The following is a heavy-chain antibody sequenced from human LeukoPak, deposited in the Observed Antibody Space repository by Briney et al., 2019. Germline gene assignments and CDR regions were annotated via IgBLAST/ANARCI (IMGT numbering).Heavy chain of an antibody. Sequence: SETLSLTCTVSGGSITSGDYYWSWLRQPAGKGLEWIGRIYLGGSSSYNPSRKSRVTISADTSKNQFSLILTSVTAADTAIYYCARSFKRTAWYYFDYWGQGILVTVSS. CDR2: IYLGGSS. D-gene: IGHD2-8*02. CDR3: ARSFKRTAWYYFDY. V-gene: IGHV4-61*02. J-gene: IGHJ4*02. CDR1: GGSITSGDYY.